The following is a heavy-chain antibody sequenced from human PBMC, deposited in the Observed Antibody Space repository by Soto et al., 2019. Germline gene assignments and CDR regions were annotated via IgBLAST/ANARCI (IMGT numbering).Heavy chain of an antibody. Sequence: QVQLQESGPGLVKPSETLSLTCTVSGGSISTYYWSWIRQPPGKGLEWIGYINYSGRTNYNPSLKSRVTMSLDTSTNQFSLKLRSVTAADTAVFYCARYAGSSWFDYWGQGTLVTVSS. CDR3: ARYAGSSWFDY. J-gene: IGHJ4*02. V-gene: IGHV4-59*01. CDR2: INYSGRT. D-gene: IGHD6-13*01. CDR1: GGSISTYY.